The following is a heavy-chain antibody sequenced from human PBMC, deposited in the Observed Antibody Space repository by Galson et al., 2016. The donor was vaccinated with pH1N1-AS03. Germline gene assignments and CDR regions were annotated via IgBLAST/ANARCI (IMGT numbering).Heavy chain of an antibody. Sequence: SVKVSCKASGGTFNTYAISWVRQAPGQGLEWMGRIIPMLNIPDYAQKFQVRVTITADKSTNTAYMELTNLRSDDTALYYCAKGYSATLSGTFDIWGQGTMVTVSS. CDR3: AKGYSATLSGTFDI. CDR2: IIPMLNIP. J-gene: IGHJ3*02. CDR1: GGTFNTYA. V-gene: IGHV1-69*04. D-gene: IGHD1-26*01.